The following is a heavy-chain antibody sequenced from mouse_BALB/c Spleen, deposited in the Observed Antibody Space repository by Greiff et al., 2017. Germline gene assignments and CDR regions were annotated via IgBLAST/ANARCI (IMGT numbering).Heavy chain of an antibody. Sequence: EVLLVESGGGLVKPGGSLKLSCAASGFAFSSYDMSWVRQTPEKRLEWVAYISSGGGSTYYPDTVKGRFTISRDNAKNTLYLQMSSLKSEDTAMYYCARHGEVRRSYYAMDYWGQGTSVTVSS. CDR2: ISSGGGST. V-gene: IGHV5-12-1*01. J-gene: IGHJ4*01. CDR3: ARHGEVRRSYYAMDY. D-gene: IGHD2-14*01. CDR1: GFAFSSYD.